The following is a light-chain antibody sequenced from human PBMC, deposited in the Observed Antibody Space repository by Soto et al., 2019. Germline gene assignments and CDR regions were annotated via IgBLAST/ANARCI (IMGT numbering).Light chain of an antibody. Sequence: DIQMTQSPSSLSASVGDRVTITCRASRSIGNYLNWYQQKPESAPKLLIYLTSSLQSGVPSRFSGSGSGTDFTLTISSLQPEDFATYYCQHSYSTPYSFGQGTKLEIK. CDR3: QHSYSTPYS. CDR1: RSIGNY. V-gene: IGKV1-39*01. CDR2: LTS. J-gene: IGKJ2*01.